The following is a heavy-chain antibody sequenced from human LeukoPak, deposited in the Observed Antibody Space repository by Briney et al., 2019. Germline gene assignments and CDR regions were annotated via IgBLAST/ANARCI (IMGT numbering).Heavy chain of an antibody. J-gene: IGHJ4*02. CDR3: ARDLELERNRWNYFGS. CDR2: MHYSGDS. Sequence: SETLSLTCTVSGGSISSFFWSWIRQPPGKGLEWIGSMHYSGDSKYNPSLKSRVSLSIDTSKQQFSLRLSSVTAADTAVYYCARDLELERNRWNYFGSWGQGTLVTVSS. V-gene: IGHV4-59*01. D-gene: IGHD1-1*01. CDR1: GGSISSFF.